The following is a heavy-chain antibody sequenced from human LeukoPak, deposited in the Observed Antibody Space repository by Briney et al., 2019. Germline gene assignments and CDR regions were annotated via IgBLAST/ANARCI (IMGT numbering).Heavy chain of an antibody. Sequence: GGSLRLSCAASGFTFSSYSMNWVLQAPGKGLHWVSSISSSSSYIYYADSVKGRFTISRDKATNSLYLQMNSLRAEDTAVYFCVKHAAQYDILTGYYRPGAFDIWGQGTMVTVSS. V-gene: IGHV3-21*01. D-gene: IGHD3-9*01. CDR1: GFTFSSYS. J-gene: IGHJ3*02. CDR3: VKHAAQYDILTGYYRPGAFDI. CDR2: ISSSSSYI.